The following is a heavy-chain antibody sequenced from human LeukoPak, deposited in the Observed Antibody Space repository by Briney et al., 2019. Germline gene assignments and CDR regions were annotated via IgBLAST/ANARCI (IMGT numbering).Heavy chain of an antibody. D-gene: IGHD1-26*01. CDR2: ISISSSYI. Sequence: GGALRLSCAASGVTFSSYIMSWVRHAPGSGLEWVSSISISSSYIYYAESEKGRFTIPRENDKNSMYLQMNSPRAEDTAVYYCARDRIGGSYSWFDLWGEGTVVTVFS. J-gene: IGHJ5*02. CDR1: GVTFSSYI. V-gene: IGHV3-21*01. CDR3: ARDRIGGSYSWFDL.